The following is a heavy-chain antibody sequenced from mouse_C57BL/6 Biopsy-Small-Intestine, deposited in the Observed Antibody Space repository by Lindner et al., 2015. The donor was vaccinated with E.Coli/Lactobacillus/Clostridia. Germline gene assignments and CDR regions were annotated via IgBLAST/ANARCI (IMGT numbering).Heavy chain of an antibody. CDR3: AREVGYCRGGMCLPPDF. Sequence: SVKVSCKASGYTFTTYGISWVRQAPGQGLEWMGWISPDTGIRSYAQKVQGRLTMTTDTSTSTAYMELRSLRSDDTAVYYCAREVGYCRGGMCLPPDFWGQGTLVTVSS. J-gene: IGHJ4*01. CDR1: GYTFTTYG. D-gene: IGHD1-1*02. V-gene: IGHV1-55*01. CDR2: ISPDTGIR.